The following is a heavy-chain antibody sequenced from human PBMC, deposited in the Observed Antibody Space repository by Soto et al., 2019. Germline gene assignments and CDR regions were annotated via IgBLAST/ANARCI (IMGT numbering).Heavy chain of an antibody. CDR2: INHSGST. J-gene: IGHJ4*02. V-gene: IGHV4-34*10. CDR3: ATYYCAREGSSGWPFDY. D-gene: IGHD6-19*01. CDR1: GGSFSGYY. Sequence: SETLSLTCAVYGGSFSGYYWSWIRQPPGKGLEWIGEINHSGSTNYNPSLKSRVTMTRDTPTSTAYMEMSSLRYEDTAMYYCATYYCAREGSSGWPFDYWGQGTLVTVSS.